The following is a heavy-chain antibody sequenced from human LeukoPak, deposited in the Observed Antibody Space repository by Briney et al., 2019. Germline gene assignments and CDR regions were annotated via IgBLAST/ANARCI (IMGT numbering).Heavy chain of an antibody. CDR3: AKDEAWLGYYDSSGYYSGSAFDI. J-gene: IGHJ3*02. D-gene: IGHD3-22*01. Sequence: PGGSLRLSCAASGFTFSSYGMHWVRQAPGKGLEWVAVISYDGSNKYYADSMKGRFTISRDNSKNTLYLQMKSLRAEDTAVYYCAKDEAWLGYYDSSGYYSGSAFDIWGQGTMVTVSS. V-gene: IGHV3-30*18. CDR1: GFTFSSYG. CDR2: ISYDGSNK.